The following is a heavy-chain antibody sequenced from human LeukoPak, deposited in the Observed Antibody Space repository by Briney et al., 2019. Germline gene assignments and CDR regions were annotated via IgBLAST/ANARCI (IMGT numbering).Heavy chain of an antibody. CDR2: IYYSGRT. D-gene: IGHD4-17*01. J-gene: IGHJ5*02. CDR1: GGSISSYY. CDR3: ARCNQDGDYDVWFDP. Sequence: SETLSLTCTVSGGSISSYYWSWIRQPPGKGLEWIGYIYYSGRTNYNPSLKSRVTISVDTSKNQFSLKLSSVTAADTAVYYCARCNQDGDYDVWFDPWAREPWSPSPQ. V-gene: IGHV4-59*01.